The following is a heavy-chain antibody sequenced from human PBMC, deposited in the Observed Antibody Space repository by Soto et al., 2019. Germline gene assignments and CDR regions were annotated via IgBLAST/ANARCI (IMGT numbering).Heavy chain of an antibody. V-gene: IGHV4-61*01. D-gene: IGHD3-22*01. CDR1: GGSVSSPSYY. CDR2: IYYSGST. Sequence: SETLSLTCSVSGGSVSSPSYYWSWIRQPPGKGLEWLGYIYYSGSTNYNPSLKSRLTISIDTAKKQFSLKLRSVTAADTAVYYCARTIKKLAVISAFGYWGQGTLVTVSS. CDR3: ARTIKKLAVISAFGY. J-gene: IGHJ4*02.